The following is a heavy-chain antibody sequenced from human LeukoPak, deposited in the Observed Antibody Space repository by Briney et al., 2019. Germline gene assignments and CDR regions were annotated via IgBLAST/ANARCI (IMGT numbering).Heavy chain of an antibody. CDR3: ARGGRDAFDI. V-gene: IGHV3-53*01. CDR2: TYGGGST. CDR1: GFSVSGNY. J-gene: IGHJ3*02. Sequence: PGGSLRLSCAASGFSVSGNYISWVRQAPGQGLEWVSVTYGGGSTYYADSVKGRFTISRDNSKNTLFLQMNSLRAEDTAEYYCARGGRDAFDIWGQGTMVTVSS.